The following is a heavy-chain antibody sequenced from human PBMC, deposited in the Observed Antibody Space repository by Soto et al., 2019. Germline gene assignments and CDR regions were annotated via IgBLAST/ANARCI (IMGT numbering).Heavy chain of an antibody. CDR2: ISGNSRTI. V-gene: IGHV3-48*01. Sequence: EVQLVQSGGGLVQAGGSLRLSCTASGFTFKNYNMNWLRQAPGKGLECVAYISGNSRTIYYGDSVKGRFTISRDNAENSVFLQMNSLRAEDTSVYYCASGPWELDYWGQGTLVTVSS. J-gene: IGHJ4*02. CDR3: ASGPWELDY. D-gene: IGHD3-10*01. CDR1: GFTFKNYN.